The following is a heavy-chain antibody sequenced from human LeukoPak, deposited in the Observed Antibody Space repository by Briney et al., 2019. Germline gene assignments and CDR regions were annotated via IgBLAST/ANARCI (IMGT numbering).Heavy chain of an antibody. V-gene: IGHV4-34*01. D-gene: IGHD5-18*01. CDR3: ARGVRGYSYGSPRFFLDY. CDR2: INHSGST. Sequence: TSETLSLTCAVYGGSFSGYYWSWIRQPPGKGLEWIGEINHSGSTNYNPSLKSRVTISVDTSKNQFSLKLSSVTAADSAVYYCARGVRGYSYGSPRFFLDYWGQGTLVTVSS. J-gene: IGHJ4*02. CDR1: GGSFSGYY.